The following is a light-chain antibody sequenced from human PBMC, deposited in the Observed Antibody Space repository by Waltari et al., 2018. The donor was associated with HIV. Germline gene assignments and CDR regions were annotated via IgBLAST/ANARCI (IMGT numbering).Light chain of an antibody. CDR3: SSYTTSSTWV. Sequence: QSALTQPPSVSGSLGPSVTISCTGTSSDIGAYNRVSWYQPSPGTAPKLRIYEVTHRPSGVPVRFSGSKSGNTASLTISGLQADDEADYYCSSYTTSSTWVFGGGTKLTVL. CDR2: EVT. J-gene: IGLJ3*02. CDR1: SSDIGAYNR. V-gene: IGLV2-18*02.